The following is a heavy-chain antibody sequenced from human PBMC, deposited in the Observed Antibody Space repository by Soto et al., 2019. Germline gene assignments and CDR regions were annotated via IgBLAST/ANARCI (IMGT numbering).Heavy chain of an antibody. D-gene: IGHD3-16*02. J-gene: IGHJ4*02. V-gene: IGHV1-3*01. CDR2: INAGNGNT. CDR3: ARDKYDYFWGSYSSTPFDF. Sequence: ASVKVSCKASGYTFTSYAMHWVRQAPGQRLEWMGWINAGNGNTKYSQKFQGRVTITRDTSASTAYMELSSLRSEDTAVYYCARDKYDYFWGSYSSTPFDFWGQGTLVTLFS. CDR1: GYTFTSYA.